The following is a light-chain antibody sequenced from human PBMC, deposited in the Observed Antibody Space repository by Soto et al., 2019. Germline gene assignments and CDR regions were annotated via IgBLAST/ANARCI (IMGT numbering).Light chain of an antibody. CDR2: AAS. V-gene: IGKV1-39*01. CDR3: QQSYSNPLT. J-gene: IGKJ4*01. Sequence: DIQMTQSPSSLSASVGDRVTITCRASQSISSYLNWYQQKPGKAPKLLIYAASSLQSWVPSRFSGRGSGKDFTLTISSLAPEDFATYYCQQSYSNPLTFGGGTKVEIK. CDR1: QSISSY.